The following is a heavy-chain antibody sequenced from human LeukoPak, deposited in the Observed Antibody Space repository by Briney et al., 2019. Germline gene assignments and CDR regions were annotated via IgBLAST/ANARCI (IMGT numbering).Heavy chain of an antibody. J-gene: IGHJ4*02. Sequence: PSETLSLTCTVSGGAISSYSWSWVRQPPAKGLQWIADIYYSGSTYYNPSLKSRVTISVDTSKNQFSLKLSSVTAADTAVYYCAIEVVRGVINHFDYWGQGTLVTVSS. CDR2: IYYSGST. V-gene: IGHV4-59*12. CDR3: AIEVVRGVINHFDY. D-gene: IGHD3-10*01. CDR1: GGAISSYS.